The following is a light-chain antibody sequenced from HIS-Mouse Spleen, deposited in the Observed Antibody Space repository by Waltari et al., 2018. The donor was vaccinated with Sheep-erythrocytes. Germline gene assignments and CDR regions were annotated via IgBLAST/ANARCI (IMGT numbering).Light chain of an antibody. V-gene: IGLV2-14*03. J-gene: IGLJ1*01. Sequence: QSALTQPASFSGSPGQSITISCTGTSSAVGGHNYVSWYQQHPGKAPKLMIYDVSNRPSGVSNRFSGSKSGNTASLTISGLQAEDEADYYCSSYTSSSSYVFGTGTKVTVL. CDR1: SSAVGGHNY. CDR3: SSYTSSSSYV. CDR2: DVS.